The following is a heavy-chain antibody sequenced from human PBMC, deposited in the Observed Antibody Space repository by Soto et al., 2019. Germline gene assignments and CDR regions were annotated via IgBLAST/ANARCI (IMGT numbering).Heavy chain of an antibody. J-gene: IGHJ4*02. CDR2: IYYSGST. D-gene: IGHD6-13*01. CDR3: ARPSIAAAGSIDY. Sequence: PSETLSLTCTVSGGSISSRSYYWGWIRQPPGKGLEWIGSIYYSGSTYYNPSLKSRVTISVDTSKNQFSLKLSSVTAADTAVYYCARPSIAAAGSIDYWGQGTLVTVSS. V-gene: IGHV4-39*01. CDR1: GGSISSRSYY.